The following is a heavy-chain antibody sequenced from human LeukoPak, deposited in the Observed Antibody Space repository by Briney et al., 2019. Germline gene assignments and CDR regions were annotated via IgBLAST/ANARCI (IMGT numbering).Heavy chain of an antibody. V-gene: IGHV4-59*01. CDR3: ARGASYYDSIALELDP. D-gene: IGHD3-22*01. CDR1: GGSISSYY. Sequence: SETLSLTCTVSGGSISSYYWSWIRQPPGKGLEWIGYIYYSGSTNYNPSLKSRVTISVDTSKNQFSLKLSSVTAADTAVYYCARGASYYDSIALELDPWGQGTLVTVSS. J-gene: IGHJ5*02. CDR2: IYYSGST.